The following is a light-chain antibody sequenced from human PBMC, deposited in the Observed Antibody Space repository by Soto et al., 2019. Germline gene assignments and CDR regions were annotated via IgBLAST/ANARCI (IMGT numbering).Light chain of an antibody. J-gene: IGLJ1*01. CDR2: DVS. CDR3: TSYTSSTPFYA. CDR1: RTDVDGYDY. Sequence: QSALTQPASVSGSPGQSIAISCTGVRTDVDGYDYVSWYQQHPGQAPQLMIYDVSNRPSGVPDRFSGSKSGNTASLTISGLQAEDEADYYCTSYTSSTPFYAFGTGTKVTVL. V-gene: IGLV2-14*03.